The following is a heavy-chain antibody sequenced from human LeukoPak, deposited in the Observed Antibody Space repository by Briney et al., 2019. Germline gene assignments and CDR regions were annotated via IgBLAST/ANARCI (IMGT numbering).Heavy chain of an antibody. V-gene: IGHV3-74*01. J-gene: IGHJ4*02. CDR3: ARYRLSDNFFEY. D-gene: IGHD5-24*01. CDR2: ISTDGSTT. Sequence: GGSLRLSCAASGFTFSDYWMHWVGQAPGKGLVWVSRISTDGSTTNYADSVKGRFTISRDNAKNTLYLQMNSLRAEDTAVYYCARYRLSDNFFEYWGQGTLVTVSS. CDR1: GFTFSDYW.